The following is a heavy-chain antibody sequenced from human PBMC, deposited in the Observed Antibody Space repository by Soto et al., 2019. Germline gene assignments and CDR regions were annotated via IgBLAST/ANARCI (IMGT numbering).Heavy chain of an antibody. CDR3: ARELGYCSSSSCWSDD. CDR1: GFTFINYW. D-gene: IGHD2-2*01. J-gene: IGHJ4*02. Sequence: EVQLVESGGGLVQPGGSLRLSCAASGFTFINYWMTWVRQAPGKGLEWVANIKQDGSETYYVDSVEGRFTISRDNAKNSVYLQMNSLRVEDTAVYYCARELGYCSSSSCWSDDWGQGTLVTVSS. CDR2: IKQDGSET. V-gene: IGHV3-7*04.